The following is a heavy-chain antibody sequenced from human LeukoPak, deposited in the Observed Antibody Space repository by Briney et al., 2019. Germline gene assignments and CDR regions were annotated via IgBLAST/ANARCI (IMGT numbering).Heavy chain of an antibody. V-gene: IGHV4-39*07. D-gene: IGHD6-6*01. J-gene: IGHJ4*02. CDR3: ARDKYTTSSGASSEFDY. CDR1: GGSISSHDYY. CDR2: IHYSGTT. Sequence: SETLSLTCTVSGGSISSHDYYWGWIRQPPGKGLEWIGSIHYSGTTYYNLSLKSRVTISVDRSRNQFSLKMTSVTAADTAVFYCARDKYTTSSGASSEFDYWGQGTLVIVSS.